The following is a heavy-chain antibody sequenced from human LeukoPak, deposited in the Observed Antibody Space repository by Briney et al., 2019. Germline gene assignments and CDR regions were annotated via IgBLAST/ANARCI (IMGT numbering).Heavy chain of an antibody. CDR1: GFSFSSYG. D-gene: IGHD7-27*01. CDR3: VREGPGDRRQFDY. J-gene: IGHJ4*02. V-gene: IGHV3-33*01. Sequence: PGGSLRLSCAASGFSFSSYGIHWVRQAPGKGLEGVAVIWHDGSSKYYADSVKGRFIISRDNSKNTLYLQMSSLRDDDTAVYYCVREGPGDRRQFDYWGQGTLVTVSA. CDR2: IWHDGSSK.